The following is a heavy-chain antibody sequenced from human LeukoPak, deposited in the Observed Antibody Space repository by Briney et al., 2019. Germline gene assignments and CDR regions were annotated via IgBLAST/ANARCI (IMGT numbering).Heavy chain of an antibody. D-gene: IGHD3-22*01. Sequence: QPGGSLRLSCAASGFTFSSYAMHWVRQAPGKGLEWVAVISYDGSNKYYADSVKGRFTISRDNSKNTLYLQMNSLRAEDTAVHYCARGPLGSSGSGDAFDIWGQGTMVTVSS. CDR1: GFTFSSYA. CDR3: ARGPLGSSGSGDAFDI. V-gene: IGHV3-30*04. CDR2: ISYDGSNK. J-gene: IGHJ3*02.